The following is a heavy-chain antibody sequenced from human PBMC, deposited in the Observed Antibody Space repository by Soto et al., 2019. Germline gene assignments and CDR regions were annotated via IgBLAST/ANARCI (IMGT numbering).Heavy chain of an antibody. V-gene: IGHV4-39*02. D-gene: IGHD1-26*01. CDR2: IYYSGAT. J-gene: IGHJ1*01. CDR1: GDSISTSSYS. CDR3: ARLAYSGYLHT. Sequence: SETLSLTCDVSGDSISTSSYSWGWIRQPPGKGLEWIASIYYSGATYYNPSLQSRGTISVDTSHNRFSLTLSSLTAADTAVYFCARLAYSGYLHTWGQGSLVTVSS.